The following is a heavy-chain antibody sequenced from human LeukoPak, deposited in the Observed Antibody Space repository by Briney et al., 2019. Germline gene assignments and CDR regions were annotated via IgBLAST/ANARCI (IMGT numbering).Heavy chain of an antibody. CDR3: ARGPLYYDFWSGYYTDYYYGMDV. CDR2: ISSSSGYI. V-gene: IGHV3-21*01. D-gene: IGHD3-3*01. Sequence: PGGSLRLSCAASGFTFSSYSMNWVRQAPGKGLEWVSSISSSSGYIYYADSVKGRFTISRDNAKNSLYLQMNSLRAEDTAVYYCARGPLYYDFWSGYYTDYYYGMDVWGQGTTVTVSS. CDR1: GFTFSSYS. J-gene: IGHJ6*02.